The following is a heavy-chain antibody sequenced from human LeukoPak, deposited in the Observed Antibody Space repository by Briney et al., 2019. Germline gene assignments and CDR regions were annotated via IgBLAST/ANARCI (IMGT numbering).Heavy chain of an antibody. CDR1: GFTFDDYT. J-gene: IGHJ6*02. D-gene: IGHD3-10*01. Sequence: AGGSLRLSCAASGFTFDDYTMHWVRQAPGKGLEWVSAISGSGGSTYYADSVKGRFTISRDNSKNTLYLQMNSLRAEDTAVYYCAKDRWFGSAGMDVWGQGTTVTVSS. CDR3: AKDRWFGSAGMDV. CDR2: ISGSGGST. V-gene: IGHV3-23*01.